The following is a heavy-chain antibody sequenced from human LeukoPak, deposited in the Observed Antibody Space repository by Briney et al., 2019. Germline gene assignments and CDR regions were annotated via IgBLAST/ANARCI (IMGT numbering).Heavy chain of an antibody. J-gene: IGHJ4*02. CDR2: MKEDGSDE. Sequence: GGSLRLSCATSGFTFSNFWMTWVRQALGEGLEWVANMKEDGSDEYYVDSVKGRFTIFRDNAKSSLYLQMSSLRVDDTAVYYCARQVAGVNDYWGQGTLVTVSS. D-gene: IGHD6-19*01. CDR3: ARQVAGVNDY. CDR1: GFTFSNFW. V-gene: IGHV3-7*01.